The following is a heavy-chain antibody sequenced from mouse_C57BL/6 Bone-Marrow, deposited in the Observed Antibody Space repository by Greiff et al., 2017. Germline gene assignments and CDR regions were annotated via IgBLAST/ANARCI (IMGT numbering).Heavy chain of an antibody. CDR2: IDPSDSYT. D-gene: IGHD4-1*02. CDR3: ANCRDWYFDV. Sequence: QVQLQQPGAELVKPGASVKLSCKASGYTFTSYWMQWVKQRPGQGLEWIGEIDPSDSYTNYNQKFKGKATLTVDTSSSTAYMQLSSLTSEDSAVYYCANCRDWYFDVWGTGTTVTVSS. J-gene: IGHJ1*03. V-gene: IGHV1-50*01. CDR1: GYTFTSYW.